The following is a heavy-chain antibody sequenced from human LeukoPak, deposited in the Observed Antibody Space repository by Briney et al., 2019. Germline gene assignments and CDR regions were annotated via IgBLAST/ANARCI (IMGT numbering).Heavy chain of an antibody. V-gene: IGHV3-30*02. D-gene: IGHD4-17*01. CDR1: GFTFSSYG. Sequence: GGSLRLSCAASGFTFSSYGMHWVRQAPGKGLEWVAFIRYDGSNKYYADPVKGRFTISRDNAKNSLYLQMNSLRAEDTAVYYCARFATSTVTTFTYYYYGMDVWGQGTTVTVSS. CDR2: IRYDGSNK. J-gene: IGHJ6*02. CDR3: ARFATSTVTTFTYYYYGMDV.